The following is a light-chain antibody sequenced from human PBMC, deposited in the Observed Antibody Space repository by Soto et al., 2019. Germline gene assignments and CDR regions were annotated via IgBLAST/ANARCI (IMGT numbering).Light chain of an antibody. V-gene: IGKV3-15*01. CDR3: QQYNNLPPYT. Sequence: EVVMTQSPATLSASPGERVILSCRASQNIGSNLAWYQQRPGQAPRLLMYGASTRATETPARFSGSGSATDFTLTISSLQSEDFAVYYCQQYNNLPPYTFGQGTKADIK. J-gene: IGKJ2*01. CDR1: QNIGSN. CDR2: GAS.